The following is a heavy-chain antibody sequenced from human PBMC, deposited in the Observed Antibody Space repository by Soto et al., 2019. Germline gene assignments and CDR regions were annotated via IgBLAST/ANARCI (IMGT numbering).Heavy chain of an antibody. CDR1: GGTFSSYA. Sequence: QVQLVQSGAEVKKPGSSVKVSCKASGGTFSSYAISWVRQAPGQGLEWMGGIIPIFGTANYAQKFQGRVTCPADESASTAYGELGSQRSEDTGVYYCARVGGTTVVTRGPFDYWGQGTLVTVSS. CDR3: ARVGGTTVVTRGPFDY. CDR2: IIPIFGTA. J-gene: IGHJ4*02. D-gene: IGHD4-17*01. V-gene: IGHV1-69*01.